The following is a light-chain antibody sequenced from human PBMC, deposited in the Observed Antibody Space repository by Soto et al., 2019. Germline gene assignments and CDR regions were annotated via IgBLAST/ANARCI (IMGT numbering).Light chain of an antibody. Sequence: DIQMTQSPSTLSASVGARVTITGRASQSISSWLAWYQQKPGKAPKLLIYDASILESGVPSRFSGSGYGTEFTLTISSLQPDDFATYYCQQYNSYSRTFGQGTKVEIK. CDR1: QSISSW. V-gene: IGKV1-5*01. CDR2: DAS. J-gene: IGKJ1*01. CDR3: QQYNSYSRT.